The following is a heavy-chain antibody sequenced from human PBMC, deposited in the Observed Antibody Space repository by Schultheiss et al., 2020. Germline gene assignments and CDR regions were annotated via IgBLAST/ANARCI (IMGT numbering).Heavy chain of an antibody. D-gene: IGHD6-6*01. V-gene: IGHV4-39*01. Sequence: SETLSLTCTVSGGSISSSSYYWGWIRQPPGKGLELIGSIYYSGSTYYNPSLKSRVTISVDTSKNQFSLKLSSVTAADTAVYYCATRSSSSSGGWFDPWGQGTLVTVSS. CDR3: ATRSSSSSGGWFDP. CDR2: IYYSGST. CDR1: GGSISSSSYY. J-gene: IGHJ5*02.